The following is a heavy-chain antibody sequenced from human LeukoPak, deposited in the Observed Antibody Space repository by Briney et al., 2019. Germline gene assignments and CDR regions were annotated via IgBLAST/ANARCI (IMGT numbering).Heavy chain of an antibody. CDR3: ARAQGSGLTDY. V-gene: IGHV4-59*01. J-gene: IGHJ4*02. D-gene: IGHD3/OR15-3a*01. Sequence: SETLSLTCTVSGGSLSSYYWSWIRQPPGKGLEWIGYIYYSGTTHYNPSLESRVTLSLDTSKNQFSLKLSSVNAADTAVYYCARAQGSGLTDYWGQGTLVTVSS. CDR2: IYYSGTT. CDR1: GGSLSSYY.